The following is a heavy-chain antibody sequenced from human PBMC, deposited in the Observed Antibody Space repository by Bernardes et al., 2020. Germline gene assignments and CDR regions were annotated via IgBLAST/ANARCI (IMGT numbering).Heavy chain of an antibody. J-gene: IGHJ3*02. CDR3: AKGRCSSSSCTRGAVDI. Sequence: GGSLRLSCAASGFTFSSYAMSWVRQAPGKGLEWVSGISGSGGGKYYADSVKGRFTVSRDNSKNTLYLQMNSLRAEDTALYYCAKGRCSSSSCTRGAVDIWGQGTMVTVSS. CDR2: ISGSGGGK. V-gene: IGHV3-23*01. CDR1: GFTFSSYA. D-gene: IGHD2-2*01.